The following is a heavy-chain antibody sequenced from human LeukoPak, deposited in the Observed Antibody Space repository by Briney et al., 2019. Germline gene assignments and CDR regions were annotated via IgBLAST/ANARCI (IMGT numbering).Heavy chain of an antibody. Sequence: GASVKVSCKASGYTFTSYGISWVRQAPGQGLEWMGWISAYNGNTNYAQKLQGRVTMTTDTSTSTAYMELRSLRSDDTAVYYCARDMEYSGYEHLDYWGQGTLVTVSS. CDR3: ARDMEYSGYEHLDY. J-gene: IGHJ4*02. CDR1: GYTFTSYG. D-gene: IGHD5-12*01. CDR2: ISAYNGNT. V-gene: IGHV1-18*04.